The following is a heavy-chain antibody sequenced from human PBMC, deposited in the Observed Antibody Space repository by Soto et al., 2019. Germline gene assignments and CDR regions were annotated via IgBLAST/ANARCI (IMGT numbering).Heavy chain of an antibody. V-gene: IGHV3-11*01. CDR3: ASGYTNYYGSGTYYRPY. CDR2: ISGSGGTI. Sequence: PGGSLRLSCAASGFTFSDYYMSWIRQAPGKGLEWVSYISGSGGTIYYAESVKGRFTISRDNAKTSLYLQMNSLRAEDTTVYYSASGYTNYYGSGTYYRPYWGQGTLVTVSS. J-gene: IGHJ4*02. D-gene: IGHD3-10*01. CDR1: GFTFSDYY.